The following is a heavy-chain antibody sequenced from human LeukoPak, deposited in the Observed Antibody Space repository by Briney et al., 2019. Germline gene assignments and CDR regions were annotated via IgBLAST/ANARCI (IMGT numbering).Heavy chain of an antibody. J-gene: IGHJ3*02. D-gene: IGHD3-22*01. Sequence: SETLSLTCTVFGGSISSYYWSWTRQPPGKGLEWIGYIYYSGSTNYNPSLKSRVTISVDTSKNQFSLKLSSVTAADTAVYYCARGPSGSSGYYGPHDAFDIWGQGTMVTVSS. CDR2: IYYSGST. V-gene: IGHV4-59*01. CDR3: ARGPSGSSGYYGPHDAFDI. CDR1: GGSISSYY.